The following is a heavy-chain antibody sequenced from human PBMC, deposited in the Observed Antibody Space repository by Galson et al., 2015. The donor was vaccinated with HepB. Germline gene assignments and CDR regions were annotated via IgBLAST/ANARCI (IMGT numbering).Heavy chain of an antibody. CDR1: GDTLTQLS. Sequence: SVKVSCKVSGDTLTQLSMYWVRQAPGKGLEWMGGFDPEDDETNYAYAQKFQGRVTMTEDTSTDTAYMDLSSLRSEDTAVYYCATDTAGAHHFAMDVWGQGTTVTVSS. D-gene: IGHD3-3*02. CDR2: FDPEDDET. V-gene: IGHV1-24*01. CDR3: ATDTAGAHHFAMDV. J-gene: IGHJ6*02.